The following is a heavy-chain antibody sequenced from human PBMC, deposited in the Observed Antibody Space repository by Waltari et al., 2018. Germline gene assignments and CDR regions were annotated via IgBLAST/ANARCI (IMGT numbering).Heavy chain of an antibody. CDR3: ARSGYYYGLDY. J-gene: IGHJ4*02. D-gene: IGHD3-22*01. Sequence: QVQLVQSGAEVKKPGASVKVSCKASGYAFTGYYIHWGRQAPGQGLEWMGWISFNNGGTRYPQRFQGRVTVTRDTSINTVYIGMTSLRSDDTAVYYCARSGYYYGLDYWGQGTLVTVSS. CDR2: ISFNNGGT. CDR1: GYAFTGYY. V-gene: IGHV1-2*02.